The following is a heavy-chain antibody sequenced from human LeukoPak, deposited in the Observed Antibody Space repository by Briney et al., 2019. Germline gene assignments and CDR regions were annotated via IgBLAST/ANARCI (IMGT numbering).Heavy chain of an antibody. CDR2: ISGSGGST. Sequence: GGSLRLSCAASGFTFSSYAMSWVRRAPGKGLEWVSAISGSGGSTYYADSVKGRFTISRDNSKNTLYLQMNSLRAEDTAVYYCALLGRELTLDYWGQGTLATVSS. CDR1: GFTFSSYA. J-gene: IGHJ4*02. CDR3: ALLGRELTLDY. V-gene: IGHV3-23*01. D-gene: IGHD1-26*01.